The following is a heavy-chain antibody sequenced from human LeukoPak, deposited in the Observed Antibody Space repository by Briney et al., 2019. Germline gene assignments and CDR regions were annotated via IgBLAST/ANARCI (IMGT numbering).Heavy chain of an antibody. Sequence: GGSLRLSCAASGFTFSSYAMSWVRQAPGKGLEWVSAISGSGGSTYYADSVKGRFTISRDNSKNTLYLQMNSLRAEDTAVYYCAKDPGFLTDYSNHVGPKDYWGQGTLVTVSS. D-gene: IGHD4-11*01. CDR2: ISGSGGST. CDR1: GFTFSSYA. J-gene: IGHJ4*02. CDR3: AKDPGFLTDYSNHVGPKDY. V-gene: IGHV3-23*01.